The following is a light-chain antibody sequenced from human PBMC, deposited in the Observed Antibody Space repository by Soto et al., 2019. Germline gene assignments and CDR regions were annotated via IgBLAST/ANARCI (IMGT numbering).Light chain of an antibody. CDR1: SSDVGGYNY. CDR3: SSYAGSNNLGL. Sequence: QSALTQPASVSGSPGQSITISCTGTSSDVGGYNYVSWYQQHPGKAPRLIIYEVRHRPSGVPDRFSGSKSGNTASLTVSGLQAEDEADYYCSSYAGSNNLGLFGGGTKLTVL. CDR2: EVR. J-gene: IGLJ2*01. V-gene: IGLV2-8*01.